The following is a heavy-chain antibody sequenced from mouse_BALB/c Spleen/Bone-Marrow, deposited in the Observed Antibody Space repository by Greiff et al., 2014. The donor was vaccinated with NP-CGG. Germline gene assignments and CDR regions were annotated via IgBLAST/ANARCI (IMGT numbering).Heavy chain of an antibody. CDR2: IDPSDSET. CDR3: ARRDNAPFAY. J-gene: IGHJ3*01. D-gene: IGHD1-3*01. CDR1: GYSFTSYW. Sequence: QVQLQQSGPQLVRPGASVKISCKASGYSFTSYWMHWVKQRPGQGLEWIGMIDPSDSETKLNQKFKDKATLTVNKSSSTAYLQLSSPTSEDSAAYYCARRDNAPFAYWGQGTLVTVSA. V-gene: IGHV1-59*01.